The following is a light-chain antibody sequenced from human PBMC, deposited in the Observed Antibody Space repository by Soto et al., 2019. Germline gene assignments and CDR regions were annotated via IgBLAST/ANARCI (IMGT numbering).Light chain of an antibody. CDR3: QQAYSGPRT. J-gene: IGKJ4*01. CDR2: SVS. V-gene: IGKV1-12*01. CDR1: QGFSTW. Sequence: DIQLTQSPSFVSASVGDRVTITCRARQGFSTWLGWYRQKPGRAPELLIYSVSNLFRGVPSRFSGSGSGTEFTLTISSLQPEDFATYYCQQAYSGPRTFGGGTEVE.